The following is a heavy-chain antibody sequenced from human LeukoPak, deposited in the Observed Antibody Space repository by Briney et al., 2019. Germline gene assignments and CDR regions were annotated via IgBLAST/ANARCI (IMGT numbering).Heavy chain of an antibody. CDR1: GFDLTTYA. CDR3: ARCMVLSQGWCNWFDP. Sequence: HPGVSLRLSCAASGFDLTTYAMTWVRQSPAKGLEWVSSIRIGGGGTYYAHSVKGRFTISRDNSENTLHLQMNNLRVEDTARYFCARCMVLSQGWCNWFDPWGQGTLVTVSS. D-gene: IGHD6-13*01. J-gene: IGHJ5*02. CDR2: IRIGGGGT. V-gene: IGHV3-23*01.